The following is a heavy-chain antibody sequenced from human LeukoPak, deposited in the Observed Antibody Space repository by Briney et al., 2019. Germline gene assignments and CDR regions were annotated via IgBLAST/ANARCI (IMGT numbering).Heavy chain of an antibody. CDR3: TRDQTPYY. J-gene: IGHJ4*02. CDR1: GFTFGDYA. CDR2: IRSKIYGGTP. V-gene: IGHV3-49*04. Sequence: GGSLRLSCTGSGFTFGDYAMTWVRQAPGKGLEWVGFIRSKIYGGTPEYAASVKGRFTISRDDSKGVAYLQMDSLTTEDTAVYYCTRDQTPYYWGQGTLATVSS.